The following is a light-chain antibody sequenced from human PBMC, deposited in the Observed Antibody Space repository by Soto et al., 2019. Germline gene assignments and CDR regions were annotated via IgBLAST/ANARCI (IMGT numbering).Light chain of an antibody. J-gene: IGLJ2*01. CDR3: VVWDDSLNGVV. CDR2: YDD. Sequence: QSVLTQPPSVSEAPRQRVTISCSGSSSNVGNNAVNWYQQLPGKAPKLLIYYDDLLPSGVSDRFSGSKSGTSASLAISGLQSEDEADYYCVVWDDSLNGVVFGGGTQLTVL. V-gene: IGLV1-36*01. CDR1: SSNVGNNA.